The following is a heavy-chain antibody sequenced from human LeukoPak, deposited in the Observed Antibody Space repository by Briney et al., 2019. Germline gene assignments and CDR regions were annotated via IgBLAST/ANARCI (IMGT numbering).Heavy chain of an antibody. Sequence: ASVKVSCKASGGTFSNYAISWVRQAPGQGLEWMGWINPNSGGTNYAQKFQGRVTMTRDTSISTVYMEMSRLRSDDTAVYYCARESVPAVAARRGLNYWGQGTLVAVSS. V-gene: IGHV1-2*02. CDR3: ARESVPAVAARRGLNY. CDR1: GGTFSNYA. D-gene: IGHD6-6*01. CDR2: INPNSGGT. J-gene: IGHJ4*02.